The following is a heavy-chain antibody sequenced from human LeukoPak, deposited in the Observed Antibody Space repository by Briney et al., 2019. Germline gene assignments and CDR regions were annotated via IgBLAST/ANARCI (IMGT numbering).Heavy chain of an antibody. Sequence: KPSGTLSLTCTVSGGSISTYYWNWIRQSPGKGLEWIGNIYYSGSTNYNPSLKSRVIISVDTSKNQFSLKLSSVTAADTAVYYCARLEWELNFDYWGQGTLVTVSS. CDR2: IYYSGST. J-gene: IGHJ4*02. CDR3: ARLEWELNFDY. V-gene: IGHV4-59*08. CDR1: GGSISTYY. D-gene: IGHD1-26*01.